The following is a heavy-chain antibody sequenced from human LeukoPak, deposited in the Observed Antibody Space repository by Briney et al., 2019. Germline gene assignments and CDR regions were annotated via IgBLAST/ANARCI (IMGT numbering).Heavy chain of an antibody. CDR2: IHHSGST. V-gene: IGHV4-38-2*02. J-gene: IGHJ4*02. CDR1: GYSSSSAYY. D-gene: IGHD3-22*01. Sequence: PSETLSLTCTVSGYSSSSAYYWGWIRQPPGKGLEWIGSIHHSGSTYYNPSLKSRVTISVDTSKNQFSLKPSSVTAADTAAYYCARDTYYYDSSGYWADYWGQGTLVTVSS. CDR3: ARDTYYYDSSGYWADY.